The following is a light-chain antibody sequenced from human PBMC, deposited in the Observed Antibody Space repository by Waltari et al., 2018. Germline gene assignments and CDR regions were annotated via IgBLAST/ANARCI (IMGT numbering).Light chain of an antibody. Sequence: DIVMTQSPDSLAVSLGERATINCKSNQSVLYSSNNKNYLAWYQQKPGQPPKLLIYWASTRESGVPDRFSGSGSGTDFTLTISSLQAEDVAVYYCQQYYSTRFTFGPGTKVDIK. CDR3: QQYYSTRFT. CDR1: QSVLYSSNNKNY. V-gene: IGKV4-1*01. J-gene: IGKJ3*01. CDR2: WAS.